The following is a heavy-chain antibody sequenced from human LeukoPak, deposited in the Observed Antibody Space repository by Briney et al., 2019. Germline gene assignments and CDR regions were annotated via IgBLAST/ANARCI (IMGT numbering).Heavy chain of an antibody. CDR2: IDPSDSYT. CDR3: ARRLVKPGYSSGWADDY. CDR1: GYSFTSNW. J-gene: IGHJ4*02. Sequence: GESLKISCKGSGYSFTSNWISWVRQMPGKGLEWMGRIDPSDSYTNYSPSFQGHVTISADKSISTAYLQWSSLKASDTAMYYCARRLVKPGYSSGWADDYWGQGTLVTVSS. D-gene: IGHD6-19*01. V-gene: IGHV5-10-1*01.